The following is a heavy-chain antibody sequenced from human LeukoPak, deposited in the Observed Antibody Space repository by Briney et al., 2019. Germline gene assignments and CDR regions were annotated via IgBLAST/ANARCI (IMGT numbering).Heavy chain of an antibody. V-gene: IGHV5-51*01. CDR2: IYPGDSDT. Sequence: GESLKISCKGSGYSFTSYWIGWVRQMPGKGLEWMGIIYPGDSDTRYSPSFQGQVTLSADKSFSTAYLQWSSLKASDTAMYYCARQSLLSNWVNDAFDIWGQGTMVTVSS. CDR1: GYSFTSYW. J-gene: IGHJ3*02. CDR3: ARQSLLSNWVNDAFDI. D-gene: IGHD7-27*01.